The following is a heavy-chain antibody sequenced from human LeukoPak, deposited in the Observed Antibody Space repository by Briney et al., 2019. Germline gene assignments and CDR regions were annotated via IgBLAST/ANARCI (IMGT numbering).Heavy chain of an antibody. Sequence: SVKVSCKASGGTFSSYAISWVRQAPGQGLEWMGGIIPIFGTANYAQKFQGRVTITADESTSTAYMELSSLRSEDTAVYYCARDLDQYSGRFGGFGHDFWGQGTLVTVSS. J-gene: IGHJ4*02. CDR3: ARDLDQYSGRFGGFGHDF. CDR1: GGTFSSYA. CDR2: IIPIFGTA. D-gene: IGHD1-26*01. V-gene: IGHV1-69*13.